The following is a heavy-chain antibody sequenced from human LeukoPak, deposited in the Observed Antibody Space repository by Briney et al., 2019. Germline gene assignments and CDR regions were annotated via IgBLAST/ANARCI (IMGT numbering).Heavy chain of an antibody. D-gene: IGHD2-15*01. CDR3: ARGQGGLYFQH. Sequence: SETLSLTCTVSGGSISSSSYYWGWIRQPPGKGLEWIGSIYYSGSTYYNPSLKSRVTISVDTSKNQFSLKLSSVTAADTAVYYCARGQGGLYFQHWGQGTLVTVSS. J-gene: IGHJ1*01. CDR2: IYYSGST. CDR1: GGSISSSSYY. V-gene: IGHV4-39*07.